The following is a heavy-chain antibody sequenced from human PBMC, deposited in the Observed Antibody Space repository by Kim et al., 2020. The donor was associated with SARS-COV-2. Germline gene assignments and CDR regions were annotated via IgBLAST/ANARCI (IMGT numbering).Heavy chain of an antibody. Sequence: CNNPSLKSRVTISVDTSKNQFSLKLSSVTAADTAVYYCASSHRALMSFDPWGQGTLVTVSS. J-gene: IGHJ5*02. CDR3: ASSHRALMSFDP. V-gene: IGHV4-31*02.